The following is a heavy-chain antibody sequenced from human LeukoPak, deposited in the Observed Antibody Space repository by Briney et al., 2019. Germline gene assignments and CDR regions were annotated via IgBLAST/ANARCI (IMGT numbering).Heavy chain of an antibody. V-gene: IGHV1-18*01. J-gene: IGHJ3*02. CDR3: ARHDYGGNPAPLDAFDT. CDR1: DYTFTSYG. Sequence: WASVKVSCKASDYTFTSYGISWVRQAPGQGLEWMGWISAYNGNTNYAQKLQGRVTMTTDTSTSTAYMELRSLRSDDTAVYYCARHDYGGNPAPLDAFDTWGQGTMVTVSS. D-gene: IGHD4-23*01. CDR2: ISAYNGNT.